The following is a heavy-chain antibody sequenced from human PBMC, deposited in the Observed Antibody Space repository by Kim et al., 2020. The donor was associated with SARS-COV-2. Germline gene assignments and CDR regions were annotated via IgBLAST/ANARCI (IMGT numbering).Heavy chain of an antibody. Sequence: GGSLRLSCAASGFTFSSYAMSWVRQAPGKGLEWVSAISGSGGSTYYADSVKGRFTISRDNSKNTLYLQMNSLRAEDTAVYYCAKVSGRGSYDSGYFDYWGQGTLVTVSS. V-gene: IGHV3-23*01. CDR3: AKVSGRGSYDSGYFDY. CDR1: GFTFSSYA. CDR2: ISGSGGST. J-gene: IGHJ4*02. D-gene: IGHD1-26*01.